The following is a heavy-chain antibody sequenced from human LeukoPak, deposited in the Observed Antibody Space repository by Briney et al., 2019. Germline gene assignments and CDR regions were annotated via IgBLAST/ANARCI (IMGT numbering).Heavy chain of an antibody. CDR2: VYSGGST. CDR3: ARDSGGLDY. CDR1: GVTVSTNH. J-gene: IGHJ4*02. D-gene: IGHD4-23*01. V-gene: IGHV3-66*01. Sequence: GGSLRLSCAVSGVTVSTNHMSWVRQAPGKGLEWISIVYSGGSTYYAASVKGRFTISRDNSKNTLYLQMNSLRAGDTAVYYCARDSGGLDYWGQGTLVTVSS.